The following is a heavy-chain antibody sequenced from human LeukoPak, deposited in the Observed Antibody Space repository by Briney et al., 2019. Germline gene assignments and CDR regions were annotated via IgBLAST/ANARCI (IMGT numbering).Heavy chain of an antibody. CDR3: ARRGITMIVGDAFDI. J-gene: IGHJ3*02. D-gene: IGHD3-22*01. CDR2: ISYDGSNK. V-gene: IGHV3-30*04. Sequence: NPGGSLRLSCAASGFTFSSYAMHWVRQAPGKGLEWVAVISYDGSNKYYADSVKGRFTISRDNSKNTLYLQTNSLRAEDTAVYYCARRGITMIVGDAFDIWGQGTMVTVSS. CDR1: GFTFSSYA.